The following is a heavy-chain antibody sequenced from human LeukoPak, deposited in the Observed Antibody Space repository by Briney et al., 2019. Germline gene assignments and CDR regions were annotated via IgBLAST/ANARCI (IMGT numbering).Heavy chain of an antibody. CDR3: AIGYCRGGSCDDEPGDAFDI. CDR1: GYIFTSYY. Sequence: VASVKVSCKASGYIFTSYYIHWVRQAPGQGPEWMGIIYPSGGSTTYAQKFQGRVTMTRDVSTSTVYMELSSLRSEDTAVYYCAIGYCRGGSCDDEPGDAFDIWGQGTMVAVSS. CDR2: IYPSGGST. J-gene: IGHJ3*02. D-gene: IGHD2-15*01. V-gene: IGHV1-46*01.